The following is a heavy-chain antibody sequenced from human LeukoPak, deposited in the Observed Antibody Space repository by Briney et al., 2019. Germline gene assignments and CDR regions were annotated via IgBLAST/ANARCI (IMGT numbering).Heavy chain of an antibody. D-gene: IGHD2-15*01. CDR3: ARLHLGWDDIVVVVAATPTHAFDI. Sequence: SETLSLTCTVSGGSISSSSYYWGWIRQPPGKGLEWIGSIYYSGSTYYNPSLKSRVTISVDTSKTQFSLKLSSVTAADTAVYYCARLHLGWDDIVVVVAATPTHAFDIWGQGTMVTVSS. CDR1: GGSISSSSYY. V-gene: IGHV4-39*01. CDR2: IYYSGST. J-gene: IGHJ3*02.